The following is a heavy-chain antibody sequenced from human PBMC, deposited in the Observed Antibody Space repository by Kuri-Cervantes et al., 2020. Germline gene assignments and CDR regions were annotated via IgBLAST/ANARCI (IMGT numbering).Heavy chain of an antibody. D-gene: IGHD3/OR15-3a*01. CDR3: ARTLGMDYLFLAW. Sequence: GGSLRLSCAASGFTFSSYWMSWVRQAPGKGLEWVSYISSSGSTIYYADSVKGRFTISRDNAKNSLYLQMNSLRAEDTAVYYCARTLGMDYLFLAWWGQGTLVTVSS. CDR2: ISSSGSTI. CDR1: GFTFSSYW. V-gene: IGHV3-48*01. J-gene: IGHJ4*02.